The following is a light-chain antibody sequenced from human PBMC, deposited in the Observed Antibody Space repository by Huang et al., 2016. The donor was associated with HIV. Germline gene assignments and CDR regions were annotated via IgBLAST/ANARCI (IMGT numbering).Light chain of an antibody. CDR2: AAS. Sequence: IQMHQSPASLSASVGDRVTITCRASQAIRNDLGWYQQRLGKAPKLLIAAASHLQSGVTARFSGSGFGTHFTLTISGLQPEDFATYYCLQTYTYPWTFGQGTKVEI. V-gene: IGKV1-6*01. CDR3: LQTYTYPWT. CDR1: QAIRND. J-gene: IGKJ1*01.